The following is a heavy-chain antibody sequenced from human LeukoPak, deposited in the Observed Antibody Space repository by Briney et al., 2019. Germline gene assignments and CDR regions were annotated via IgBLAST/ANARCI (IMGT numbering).Heavy chain of an antibody. CDR2: IYSGGSA. Sequence: PGGSLRLSCAASGFTVSSNYMTWVRQAPGKGLEWVSLIYSGGSAYYADSVKGRFTISRDKSKNTLYLQMNSLRAEDTAVYYCARDGFGTGSNWGQGTLVTVSS. CDR3: ARDGFGTGSN. V-gene: IGHV3-53*01. J-gene: IGHJ4*02. CDR1: GFTVSSNY. D-gene: IGHD3-16*01.